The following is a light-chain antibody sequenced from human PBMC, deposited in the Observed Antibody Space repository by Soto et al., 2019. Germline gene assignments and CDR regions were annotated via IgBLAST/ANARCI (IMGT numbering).Light chain of an antibody. J-gene: IGKJ4*01. CDR1: QSVNNN. CDR3: QQYNNWPPIT. Sequence: EIVMTQSPATLSVSPGERATLSCRASQSVNNNLAWYQQKPGQSPRLVMYGASTRATGIPARFSGSGSGSGTEFTLTISSLQSEDFAVYYCQQYNNWPPITFGGGTKVEIK. V-gene: IGKV3-15*01. CDR2: GAS.